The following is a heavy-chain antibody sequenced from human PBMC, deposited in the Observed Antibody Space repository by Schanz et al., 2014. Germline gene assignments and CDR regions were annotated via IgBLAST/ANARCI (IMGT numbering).Heavy chain of an antibody. D-gene: IGHD4-17*01. CDR3: ARGYGDSPTDV. CDR2: IIPILGIA. V-gene: IGHV1-69*02. CDR1: GGTFNSYT. Sequence: QVQLVQSGAEVKKPGSSMKVSCKASGGTFNSYTINWVRQAPGQGLEWMGRIIPILGIANYAQKFQGRVTMTTDTSTSTAYMELRSLRSDDTAVYYCARGYGDSPTDVWGQGTLVTVSS. J-gene: IGHJ4*02.